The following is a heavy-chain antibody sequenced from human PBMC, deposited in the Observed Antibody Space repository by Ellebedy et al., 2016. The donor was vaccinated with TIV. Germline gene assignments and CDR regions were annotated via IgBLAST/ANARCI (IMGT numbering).Heavy chain of an antibody. CDR2: VNSVSTSM. CDR3: ARDHQGHDY. Sequence: PGGSLRLSCAVSGFPFSSYNMNWIRQAPGKGLEWVSAVNSVSTSMFYADSVRGRFTISRDNAKNSLYLQMNSLRVEDTAVYYCARDHQGHDYWGQGSLVTVS. J-gene: IGHJ4*02. CDR1: GFPFSSYN. V-gene: IGHV3-21*04.